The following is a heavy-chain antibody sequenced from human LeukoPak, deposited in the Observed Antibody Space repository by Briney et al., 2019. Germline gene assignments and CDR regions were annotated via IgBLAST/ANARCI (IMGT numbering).Heavy chain of an antibody. D-gene: IGHD6-13*01. V-gene: IGHV4-34*01. CDR3: ARRFDSSTLYYFDY. CDR2: INHSGST. J-gene: IGHJ4*02. Sequence: PLETLSLTCAVYGGSFSGYYWSWIRQPPGKGLEWIGEINHSGSTNYNPSLKSRVTISVDTSKNQFSLKLSSVTAADTAVYYCARRFDSSTLYYFDYWGQRTLVTLSS. CDR1: GGSFSGYY.